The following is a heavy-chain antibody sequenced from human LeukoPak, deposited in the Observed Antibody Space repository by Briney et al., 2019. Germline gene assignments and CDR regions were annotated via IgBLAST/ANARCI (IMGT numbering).Heavy chain of an antibody. CDR3: ARSGPLCSSTSCYLYYFDY. D-gene: IGHD2-2*01. J-gene: IGHJ4*02. Sequence: SETLSLTCTVSGGSISSGDYYWSWIRQPPGKGLERIGYIYYSGSTYYKPPLKSRVTISVDTSKNQFSRKLSSVTAADTAVYYCARSGPLCSSTSCYLYYFDYWGQGTLVTVSS. CDR2: IYYSGST. V-gene: IGHV4-30-4*08. CDR1: GGSISSGDYY.